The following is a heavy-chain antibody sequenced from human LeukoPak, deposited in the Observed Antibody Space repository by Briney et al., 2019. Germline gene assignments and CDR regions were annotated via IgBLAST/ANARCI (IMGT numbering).Heavy chain of an antibody. CDR2: INHSGST. CDR3: ARARKRSASYYYFDY. CDR1: GGSFSGCY. Sequence: PSETLSLTCAVYGGSFSGCYWSWIRQPPGKGLEWIGEINHSGSTNYNPSLKSRVTISVDTSKNQFSLKLSSVTAADTAVYYCARARKRSASYYYFDYWGQGTLVTVSS. V-gene: IGHV4-34*01. D-gene: IGHD3-10*01. J-gene: IGHJ4*02.